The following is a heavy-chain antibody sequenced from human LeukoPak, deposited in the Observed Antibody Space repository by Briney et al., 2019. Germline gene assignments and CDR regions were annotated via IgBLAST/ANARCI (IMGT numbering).Heavy chain of an antibody. J-gene: IGHJ3*02. CDR2: MNPNSGNT. CDR3: ARALDSSGYYRNDAFDI. D-gene: IGHD3-22*01. V-gene: IGHV1-8*01. CDR1: GYTFTSYD. Sequence: ASVKVSCKASGYTFTSYDINWVRQATGQGLEWMGWMNPNSGNTGYAQKFQGRVTMTRNTSISTAYMELSSLRSEDTAVYYCARALDSSGYYRNDAFDIWGQGTMVTVSS.